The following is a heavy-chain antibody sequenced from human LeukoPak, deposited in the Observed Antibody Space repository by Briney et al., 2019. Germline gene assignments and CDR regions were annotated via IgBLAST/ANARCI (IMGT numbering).Heavy chain of an antibody. CDR2: LSSDGSNK. D-gene: IGHD3-10*01. J-gene: IGHJ4*02. CDR1: GFIVNSYG. V-gene: IGHV3-30*18. Sequence: GGSLRLSCVVSGFIVNSYGMHWVRQAPGKGLEWVAVLSSDGSNKYYADSVKGRFTISRDISKNTLYLQMNSLRAEDTALYYCAKESLYYDFDYWGQGTLVAVSS. CDR3: AKESLYYDFDY.